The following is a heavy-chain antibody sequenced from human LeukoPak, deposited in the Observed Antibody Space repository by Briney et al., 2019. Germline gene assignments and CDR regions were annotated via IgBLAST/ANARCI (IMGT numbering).Heavy chain of an antibody. CDR2: IYYSGST. D-gene: IGHD3-10*01. CDR1: GGSISSGGYY. V-gene: IGHV4-31*03. J-gene: IGHJ4*02. Sequence: SETLSLTCTVSGGSISSGGYYWSWIRQHPGKGLEWIGYIYYSGSTYYNPSLKSRVTISVDTSKNQFSLKLSSVTAADTAVYYCARQLIYYYSSGSYYDDYWGQGTLVTVSS. CDR3: ARQLIYYYSSGSYYDDY.